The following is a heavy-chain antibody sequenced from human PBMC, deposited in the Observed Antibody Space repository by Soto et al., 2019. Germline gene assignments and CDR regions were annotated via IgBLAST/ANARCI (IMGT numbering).Heavy chain of an antibody. J-gene: IGHJ4*02. CDR2: ISAHNGNT. Sequence: QVHLVQSGAEVKKPGASVKVSCKGSGYAFTTYGITWVRQAPGQGLEWMGWISAHNGNTNYAQKLQGRVTVTRDTSPSTAYMEPRSLRSDDPAVYYCGRRRYGDYWGQGALVTVSS. D-gene: IGHD1-1*01. CDR1: GYAFTTYG. V-gene: IGHV1-18*01. CDR3: GRRRYGDY.